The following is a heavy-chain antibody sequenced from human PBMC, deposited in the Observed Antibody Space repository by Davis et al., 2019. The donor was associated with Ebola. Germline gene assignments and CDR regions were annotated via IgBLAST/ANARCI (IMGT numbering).Heavy chain of an antibody. CDR2: ISGSGGST. D-gene: IGHD2-15*01. CDR3: ANGCSGGSCYPNDAFDI. V-gene: IGHV3-23*01. CDR1: GFTVSSNY. J-gene: IGHJ3*02. Sequence: GESLKISCAASGFTVSSNYMSWVRQAPGKGLEWVSAISGSGGSTYYADSVKGRFTISRDNSKNTLYLQMNSLRAEDTAVYYCANGCSGGSCYPNDAFDIWGQGTMVTVSS.